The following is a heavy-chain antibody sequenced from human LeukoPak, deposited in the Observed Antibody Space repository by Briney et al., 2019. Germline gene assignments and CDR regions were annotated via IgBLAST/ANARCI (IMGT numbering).Heavy chain of an antibody. CDR3: ARGYCSGGNCYSDLPDP. D-gene: IGHD2-15*01. CDR1: GFTFSSYS. J-gene: IGHJ5*02. CDR2: ITGSSSTI. V-gene: IGHV3-48*01. Sequence: GGSLRLSCAASGFTFSSYSMNWVRQAPGKGLEWVSYITGSSSTIYYADSVKGRFTISRDNAKNSLYLQMNSLKAEDTAVYYCARGYCSGGNCYSDLPDPWGQGTLVTVSS.